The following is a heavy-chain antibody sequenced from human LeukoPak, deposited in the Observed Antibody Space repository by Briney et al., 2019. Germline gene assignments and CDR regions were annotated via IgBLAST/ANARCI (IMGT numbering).Heavy chain of an antibody. CDR2: ISSSSSYR. V-gene: IGHV3-21*01. J-gene: IGHJ5*02. CDR1: GFTFSSYN. D-gene: IGHD2-2*01. CDR3: ARDRGGYCSSTSCLSGWFDP. Sequence: GGSLRLSCVASGFTFSSYNMNWVRQAPGKGLEWVSSISSSSSYRYYADSVKGRFTISRDSAKNSLYLQMNSLRAEDTAVYYCARDRGGYCSSTSCLSGWFDPWGQGTLVTVSS.